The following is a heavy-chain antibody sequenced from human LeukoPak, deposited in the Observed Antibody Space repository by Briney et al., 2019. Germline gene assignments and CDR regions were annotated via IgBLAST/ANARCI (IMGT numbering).Heavy chain of an antibody. V-gene: IGHV1-69*04. CDR1: GGTFSSYA. D-gene: IGHD6-13*01. Sequence: ASVKVSCKASGGTFSSYAISWVRQAPGQGLEWMGRIIPILGIANYAQKFQGRVTITADKSTSTAYMELSSLRSEDTAVYYCARGESGAAAGLDYWGQGTLVTVSS. CDR3: ARGESGAAAGLDY. J-gene: IGHJ4*02. CDR2: IIPILGIA.